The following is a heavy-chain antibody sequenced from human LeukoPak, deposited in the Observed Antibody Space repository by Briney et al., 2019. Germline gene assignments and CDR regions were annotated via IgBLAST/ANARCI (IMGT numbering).Heavy chain of an antibody. D-gene: IGHD3-10*01. J-gene: IGHJ6*02. CDR3: ARDGARGYDMDV. CDR1: EFTFSGYS. Sequence: GGSLRLSCVASEFTFSGYSMNWVRQAPGRGLEWVSYTAWDTVTIYYADSVKGRFTISRDNAKNSLYLQMNSLRAEDTAVYYCARDGARGYDMDVWGQGTTVTVSS. V-gene: IGHV3-48*01. CDR2: TAWDTVTI.